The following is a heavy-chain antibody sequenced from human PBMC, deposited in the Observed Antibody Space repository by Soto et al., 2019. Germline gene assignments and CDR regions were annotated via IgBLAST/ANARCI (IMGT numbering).Heavy chain of an antibody. J-gene: IGHJ6*03. CDR3: ARVRGITIFGVVSAPDVMDV. D-gene: IGHD3-3*01. CDR2: ISAYNGNT. CDR1: GYTFTSYG. Sequence: ASVKVSCKASGYTFTSYGISWVRQAPGQGLEWMGWISAYNGNTNYAQKLQGRVTMTTDTSTSTAYMELRSLRSDDTAVYYCARVRGITIFGVVSAPDVMDVWGKGTTVTVSS. V-gene: IGHV1-18*01.